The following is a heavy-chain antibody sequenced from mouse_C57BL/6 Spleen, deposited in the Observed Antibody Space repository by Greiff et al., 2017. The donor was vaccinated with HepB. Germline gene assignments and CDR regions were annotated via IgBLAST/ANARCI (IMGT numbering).Heavy chain of an antibody. D-gene: IGHD1-1*01. Sequence: DVKLQESGGGLVQPGASLRLSCAASGFTFNDYQMSWVRQAPGKAPEWLALIRNKANGYTTEYTASVKGRFTISRDNSQNILYLQMNTLRAEDSATYYCVKAVSSGSSYTWFAYWGQGTLVTVSA. CDR2: IRNKANGYTT. J-gene: IGHJ3*01. CDR1: GFTFNDYQ. V-gene: IGHV7-4*01. CDR3: VKAVSSGSSYTWFAY.